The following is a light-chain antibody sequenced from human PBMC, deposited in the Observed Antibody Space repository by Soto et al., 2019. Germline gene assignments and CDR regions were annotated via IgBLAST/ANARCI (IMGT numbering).Light chain of an antibody. Sequence: QSALTQPHSVSGSPGQSVTISCSGTSSDVGHYNFVSWYQHHPGKAPKLLIYDVTTRPSGVPDRFSGSKSGNTASLTIPGLQAEDEADFYCCSYAGSYTWVFGGGTKVTVL. J-gene: IGLJ3*02. CDR2: DVT. CDR3: CSYAGSYTWV. CDR1: SSDVGHYNF. V-gene: IGLV2-11*01.